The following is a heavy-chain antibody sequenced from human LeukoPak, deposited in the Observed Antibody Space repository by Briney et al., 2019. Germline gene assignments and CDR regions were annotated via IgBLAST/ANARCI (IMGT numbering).Heavy chain of an antibody. V-gene: IGHV1-69*04. D-gene: IGHD5-18*01. CDR2: IIPILGIA. CDR1: GYTFTGYY. Sequence: ASVKVSCKASGYTFTGYYMHWVRQAPGQGLEWMGRIIPILGIANYAQKFQGRVTITADKSTSTAYMELSSLRSEDTAVYYCAREVRGCSYGIDYWGQGTLVTVSS. J-gene: IGHJ4*02. CDR3: AREVRGCSYGIDY.